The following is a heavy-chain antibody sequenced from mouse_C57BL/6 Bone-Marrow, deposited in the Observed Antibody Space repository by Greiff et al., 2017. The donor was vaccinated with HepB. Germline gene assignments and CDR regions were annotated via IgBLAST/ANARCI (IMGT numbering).Heavy chain of an antibody. CDR2: INPGSGGT. J-gene: IGHJ3*01. Sequence: VKLVESGAELVRPGTSVKVSCKASGYAFTNYLIEWVKQRPGQGLEWIGVINPGSGGTNYNEKFKGKATLTADKSSSTAYMQLSSLTSEDSAVYFCARREASLYYDYAWFAYWGQGTLVTVSA. CDR1: GYAFTNYL. CDR3: ARREASLYYDYAWFAY. D-gene: IGHD2-4*01. V-gene: IGHV1-54*01.